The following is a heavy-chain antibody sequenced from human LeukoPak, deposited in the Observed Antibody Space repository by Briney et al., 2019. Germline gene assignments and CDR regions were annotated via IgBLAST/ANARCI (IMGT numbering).Heavy chain of an antibody. J-gene: IGHJ4*02. Sequence: VKVSCKASGGTFSSYAISWVRQAPRQGLEWMGGIIPIFGTANYAQKFQGRVTITADESTSTAYMELSSLRSEDTAVYYCARKLVGATPFDYWGQGTLVTVSS. CDR1: GGTFSSYA. CDR2: IIPIFGTA. V-gene: IGHV1-69*01. CDR3: ARKLVGATPFDY. D-gene: IGHD1-26*01.